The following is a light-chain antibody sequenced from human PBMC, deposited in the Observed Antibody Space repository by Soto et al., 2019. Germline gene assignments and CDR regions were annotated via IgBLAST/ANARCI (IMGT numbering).Light chain of an antibody. CDR1: QSLLHSNGYNY. CDR3: MKALQTRT. CDR2: LGS. J-gene: IGKJ1*01. Sequence: EIVMTQSPLSLPVTPGEPASISCRSSQSLLHSNGYNYLDWYLQKPGQSPQLLIYLGSNRASGVPDRFSGSGSGTDFTLKISRVEAEDVGVYYCMKALQTRTFGQGTKVDIK. V-gene: IGKV2-28*01.